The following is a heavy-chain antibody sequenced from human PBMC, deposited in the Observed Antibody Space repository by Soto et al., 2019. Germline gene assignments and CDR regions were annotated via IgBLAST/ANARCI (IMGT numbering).Heavy chain of an antibody. Sequence: QVQLLESGPGLVKPSQTLSLTCSVSGDSISNLDYFWAWIRQPPGQALEYIGYIYKSATTYYNPSFESRVAISVDTSKSQSSLNVTSVTAADTAVYFCARGRYCLTGRCFPNWFDSWGQGALVTVSS. CDR1: GDSISNLDYF. V-gene: IGHV4-30-4*01. CDR3: ARGRYCLTGRCFPNWFDS. D-gene: IGHD7-27*01. CDR2: IYKSATT. J-gene: IGHJ5*01.